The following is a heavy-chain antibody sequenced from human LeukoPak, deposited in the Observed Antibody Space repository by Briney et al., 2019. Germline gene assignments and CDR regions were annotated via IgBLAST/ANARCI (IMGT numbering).Heavy chain of an antibody. CDR3: ATERSGGTWFDP. Sequence: ASVKVSCKASGYTFTTYHMHWVRQAPGQGLEWVGMIDTSDGNTNYAQKFLDRVTMTRDTSTSTVYMELSGLRSYDTAVYYCATERSGGTWFDPWGQGTLVTVSS. V-gene: IGHV1-46*01. J-gene: IGHJ5*02. CDR2: IDTSDGNT. D-gene: IGHD2-15*01. CDR1: GYTFTTYH.